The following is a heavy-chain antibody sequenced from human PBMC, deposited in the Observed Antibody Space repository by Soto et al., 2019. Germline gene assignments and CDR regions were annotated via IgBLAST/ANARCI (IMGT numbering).Heavy chain of an antibody. V-gene: IGHV4-34*01. CDR3: ARAWQLVLDY. J-gene: IGHJ4*02. D-gene: IGHD6-6*01. CDR1: GGSFSGYY. CDR2: INHSGST. Sequence: PSETLSLTCAVYGGSFSGYYWSWIRQPPGKGLEWIGEINHSGSTNYNPSLKSRVTTSVDTSKNQFSLKLSSVTAADTAVYYCARAWQLVLDYWGQGTLVTVSS.